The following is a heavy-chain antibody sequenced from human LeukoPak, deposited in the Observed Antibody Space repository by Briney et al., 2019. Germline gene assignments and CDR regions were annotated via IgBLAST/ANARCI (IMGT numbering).Heavy chain of an antibody. CDR1: GFTFSSYS. CDR3: ARASWFGELLPDY. CDR2: ISSSSSYI. D-gene: IGHD3-10*01. V-gene: IGHV3-21*01. Sequence: GGSLRLSCAASGFTFSSYSMNWVRQAPGKGLEWVSSISSSSSYIYYADSVKGRFIISRDNAKNSLYLQMNSLRAEDTAVYYCARASWFGELLPDYWGQGTLVTVSS. J-gene: IGHJ4*02.